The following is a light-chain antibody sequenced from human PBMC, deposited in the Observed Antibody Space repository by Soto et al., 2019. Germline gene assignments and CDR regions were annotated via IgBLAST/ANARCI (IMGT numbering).Light chain of an antibody. CDR2: DDS. V-gene: IGLV3-21*02. Sequence: SYELTQPPSVSVAPGQTARITWGGNRIGSKSVHWFQQKPGQAPVLVVHDDSDRPSGIPERFSGSNSGGTATLTISRVEAGDEADYYCQVWDSRDDHRVFGGWTKLTVL. CDR3: QVWDSRDDHRV. CDR1: RIGSKS. J-gene: IGLJ2*01.